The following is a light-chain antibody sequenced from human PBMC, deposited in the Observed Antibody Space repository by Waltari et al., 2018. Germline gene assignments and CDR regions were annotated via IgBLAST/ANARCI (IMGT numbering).Light chain of an antibody. CDR2: DAS. CDR3: QQSYSTPYT. V-gene: IGKV1-39*01. Sequence: DIQMTQSPSSLSTSVGDRGPITCRASQSIGTCLNWYQQKPGKAPKLLIYDASSLQSGVPSRFSGSGSGTDFTLTISSLQPDDFATYYCQQSYSTPYTFGQGTRLEIK. CDR1: QSIGTC. J-gene: IGKJ2*01.